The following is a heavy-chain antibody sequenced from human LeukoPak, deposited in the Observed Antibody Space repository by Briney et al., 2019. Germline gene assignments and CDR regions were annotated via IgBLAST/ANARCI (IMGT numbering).Heavy chain of an antibody. V-gene: IGHV1-46*01. CDR2: INPSGGST. CDR1: GYTFTSYY. J-gene: IGHJ4*02. Sequence: ASVTVSCKASGYTFTSYYMHWVRKAPGQGLEWMGIINPSGGSTSYAQKFQGRVTMTRDTSTSTVYMELSSLRSEDTAVYYCARGGGYSYGYGYFDYWGQGTLVTVSS. D-gene: IGHD5-18*01. CDR3: ARGGGYSYGYGYFDY.